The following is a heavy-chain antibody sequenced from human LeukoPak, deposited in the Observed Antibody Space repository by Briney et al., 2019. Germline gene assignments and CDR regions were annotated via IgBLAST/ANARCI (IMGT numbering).Heavy chain of an antibody. CDR2: ISYDGSNK. Sequence: PGGSLRLSCAASGFTFSSYGMHWVRQAPGKGLEWVAVISYDGSNKYYADSVKGRFTISRDNSKNTLYLQMNSLRAEDTAVYYCAKDLRYDFWSGYGLDAFDIWGQGTMVTVSS. V-gene: IGHV3-30*18. CDR1: GFTFSSYG. CDR3: AKDLRYDFWSGYGLDAFDI. D-gene: IGHD3-3*01. J-gene: IGHJ3*02.